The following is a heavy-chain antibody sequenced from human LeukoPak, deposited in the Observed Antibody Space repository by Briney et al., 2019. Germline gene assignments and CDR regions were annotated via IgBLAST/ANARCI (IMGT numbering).Heavy chain of an antibody. CDR3: AFNAGMATIWGSAFDI. D-gene: IGHD5-24*01. CDR2: ITSRSSSM. CDR1: GFTFSSYS. Sequence: NPGGSLRLSCAASGFTFSSYSMNWVRQAPGKGLEWVSSITSRSSSMSYADSVKGRFTISRDNSKNTLYLQMNSLRAEDTAVYYCAFNAGMATIWGSAFDIWGQGTMVTVSS. V-gene: IGHV3-21*01. J-gene: IGHJ3*02.